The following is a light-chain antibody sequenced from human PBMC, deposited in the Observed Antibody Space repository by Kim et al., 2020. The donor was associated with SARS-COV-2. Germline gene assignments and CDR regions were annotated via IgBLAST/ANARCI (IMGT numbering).Light chain of an antibody. V-gene: IGKV1-5*03. J-gene: IGKJ1*01. CDR2: KAS. CDR1: QSISSW. Sequence: DIQMTQSPSTLSASVGDRVTITCRASQSISSWLAWYQHKPGKAPKLLIYKASSLESGVPSRFSGSGSGTEFTLTISSLQPDDFATYYCQQYNSYSTWTFGQGTKVDIK. CDR3: QQYNSYSTWT.